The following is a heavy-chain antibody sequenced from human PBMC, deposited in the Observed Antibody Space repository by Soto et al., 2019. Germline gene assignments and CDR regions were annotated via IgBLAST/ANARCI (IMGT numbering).Heavy chain of an antibody. CDR1: GGTFSSYT. Sequence: QVQLVQSGAEVKKPGSSVKVSCKASGGTFSSYTISWVRQAPGQGLEWMGRIIPILGIANYSQKFQGRVTITADKSTSTAYMELSSLRSEETAVYYCAREEYYYGSGAFFDYWGQGTLVTVSS. V-gene: IGHV1-69*08. D-gene: IGHD3-10*01. J-gene: IGHJ4*02. CDR3: AREEYYYGSGAFFDY. CDR2: IIPILGIA.